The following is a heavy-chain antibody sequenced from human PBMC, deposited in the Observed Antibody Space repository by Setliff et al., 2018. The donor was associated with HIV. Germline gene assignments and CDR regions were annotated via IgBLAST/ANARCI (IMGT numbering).Heavy chain of an antibody. J-gene: IGHJ6*03. CDR2: ITPIFGTT. D-gene: IGHD3-10*01. V-gene: IGHV1-69*13. Sequence: ASVKVSCKASGGTFSRNPISWVRQAPGQGLEWMGGITPIFGTTKYAQKFQGRVTITADESRTTAYLDLNSLRSEDTAVYYCATAGEMATIGYSYYYMGVWGKGTTVTV. CDR3: ATAGEMATIGYSYYYMGV. CDR1: GGTFSRNP.